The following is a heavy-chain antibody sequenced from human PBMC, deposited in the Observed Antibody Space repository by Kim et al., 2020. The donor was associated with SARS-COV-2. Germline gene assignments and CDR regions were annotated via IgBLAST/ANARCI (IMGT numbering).Heavy chain of an antibody. V-gene: IGHV1-18*01. Sequence: ASVKVSCKASGYIFRRHGINWVRQAPGQGPEWMGWISVYNGNANYAHKFQGRVTLSTDVSTSTAYMEMRSLRSDDTAVYYCGRDMHSLAGFGELIDHWGEGTRVIVSS. D-gene: IGHD3-10*01. J-gene: IGHJ4*02. CDR1: GYIFRRHG. CDR3: GRDMHSLAGFGELIDH. CDR2: ISVYNGNA.